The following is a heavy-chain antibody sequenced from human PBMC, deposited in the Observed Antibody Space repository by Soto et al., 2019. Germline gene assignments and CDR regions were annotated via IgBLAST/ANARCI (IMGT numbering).Heavy chain of an antibody. D-gene: IGHD2-15*01. J-gene: IGHJ4*02. Sequence: SETLSLTCTVSGGSITSYYWSWIRQPPGKGLEWIGYIYYSGSTNYNPSLKSRVTISVDTSKNEVSLKLSSVTAADTAVYYCARGVGYCRGGSCYQLIGYFDYWGQGTLVTVSS. CDR3: ARGVGYCRGGSCYQLIGYFDY. V-gene: IGHV4-59*01. CDR1: GGSITSYY. CDR2: IYYSGST.